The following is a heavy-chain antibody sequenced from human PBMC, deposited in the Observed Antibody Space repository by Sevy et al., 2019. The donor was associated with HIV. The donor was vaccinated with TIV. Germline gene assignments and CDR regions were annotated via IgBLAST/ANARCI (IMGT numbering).Heavy chain of an antibody. J-gene: IGHJ5*01. CDR2: FDYAGTT. CDR3: ARYVRGDYAGGFDS. Sequence: SETLSLTCSVSGGSIRSTSYYWGWIRQPPGKGLEWIASFDYAGTTYYTPALKSRVTKSGDMSKNQFSLKLKSVTVADTAFYYCARYVRGDYAGGFDSWGQGTLVTVSS. D-gene: IGHD4-17*01. V-gene: IGHV4-39*01. CDR1: GGSIRSTSYY.